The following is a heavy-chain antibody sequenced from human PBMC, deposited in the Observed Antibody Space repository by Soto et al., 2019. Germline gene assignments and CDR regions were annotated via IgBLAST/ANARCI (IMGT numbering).Heavy chain of an antibody. J-gene: IGHJ5*02. CDR3: ARRLTGTTSGSWFDP. V-gene: IGHV1-8*01. Sequence: QVQLVQSGAEVKKPGASVKVSCKASGYTFTRYDINWVRQATGQGLEWMGWMNPNSGNTGYAQKCQGSVTMTRNPSIRTAYMLLSSMRSADTAVYYCARRLTGTTSGSWFDPWGQGTLVTVAS. D-gene: IGHD1-20*01. CDR1: GYTFTRYD. CDR2: MNPNSGNT.